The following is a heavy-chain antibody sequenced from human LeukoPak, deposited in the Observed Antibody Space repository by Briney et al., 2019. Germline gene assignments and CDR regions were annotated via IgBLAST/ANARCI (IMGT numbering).Heavy chain of an antibody. Sequence: ASVKVSCKASGYTFTTYYIHWGRQAPGQGLEWMGMINPSGGSTTYAQKFQGRVTITADESTSTAYMELSSLRSEDTAVYYCARAQIYCSGGSCYSLSIGYWGQGTLVTVSS. CDR2: INPSGGST. CDR3: ARAQIYCSGGSCYSLSIGY. J-gene: IGHJ4*02. D-gene: IGHD2-15*01. CDR1: GYTFTTYY. V-gene: IGHV1-46*01.